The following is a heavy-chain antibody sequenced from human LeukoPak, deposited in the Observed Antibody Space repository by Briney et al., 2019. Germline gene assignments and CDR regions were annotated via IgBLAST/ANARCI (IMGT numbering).Heavy chain of an antibody. CDR1: SGSINSYY. Sequence: SETLSLTCTVSSGSINSYYWNWIRQPPGKGLEWIGYIYYSGGTNYNPSLKSRVTIAVDTSKNQFSLKLSSVTAADTAVYYCARRAAAVGTYYMDVWGKGTTVTASS. CDR3: ARRAAAVGTYYMDV. V-gene: IGHV4-59*01. J-gene: IGHJ6*03. CDR2: IYYSGGT. D-gene: IGHD6-13*01.